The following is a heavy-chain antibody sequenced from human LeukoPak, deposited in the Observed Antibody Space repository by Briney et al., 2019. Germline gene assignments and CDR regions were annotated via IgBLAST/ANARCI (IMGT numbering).Heavy chain of an antibody. J-gene: IGHJ4*02. Sequence: ASLKVSCKASGYTFTGYYMHWVRQAPGQGLEWMGWINPNSGGTNYAQKFQGRVTMTRDTSISTAYMELSRLRSDDTAVYYCASPAVAGIAVAGTFDYWGQGTLVTVSS. CDR3: ASPAVAGIAVAGTFDY. CDR2: INPNSGGT. V-gene: IGHV1-2*02. D-gene: IGHD6-19*01. CDR1: GYTFTGYY.